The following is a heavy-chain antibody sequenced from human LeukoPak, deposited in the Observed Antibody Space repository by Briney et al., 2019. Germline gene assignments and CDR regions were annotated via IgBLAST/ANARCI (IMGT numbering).Heavy chain of an antibody. CDR2: INPSGRST. J-gene: IGHJ5*02. CDR3: ARGNNPGYCSGGTCYIGWFDP. CDR1: GYTFTSYG. D-gene: IGHD2-15*01. Sequence: ASVKVSCKASGYTFTSYGISWVRQAPGQGLEWMGIINPSGRSTTYAQKFQGRVTMTRDTSTSTVYMELSSLRSEDTAVYYCARGNNPGYCSGGTCYIGWFDPWGQGTLVTVSS. V-gene: IGHV1-46*01.